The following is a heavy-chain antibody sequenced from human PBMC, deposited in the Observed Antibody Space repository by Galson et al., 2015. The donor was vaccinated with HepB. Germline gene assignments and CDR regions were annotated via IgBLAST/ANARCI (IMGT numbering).Heavy chain of an antibody. V-gene: IGHV4-39*07. J-gene: IGHJ3*02. CDR1: GGSISSSSYY. D-gene: IGHD3-22*01. CDR3: AREAGYYDSSGHRRDDAFDI. Sequence: ETLSLTCTVSGGSISSSSYYWGWIRQPPGKGLEWIGSIYYSGSTYYNPSLKSRVTISVDTSNNQFSLKLSSVTAADTAVYYCAREAGYYDSSGHRRDDAFDIWGQGTMVTVSS. CDR2: IYYSGST.